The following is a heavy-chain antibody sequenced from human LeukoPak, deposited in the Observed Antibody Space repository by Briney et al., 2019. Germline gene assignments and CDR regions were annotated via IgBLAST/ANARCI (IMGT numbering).Heavy chain of an antibody. V-gene: IGHV1-18*01. CDR3: ARDRSLAMVRVLGY. Sequence: ASVKVSCKASGYTFTSYGISWVRQAPGQGLEWMGWISAYNGNTNYAQKLQGRVTMTTDTSTSTAYMELRSLRSDDTAVYYCARDRSLAMVRVLGYWGQGTLVTVSS. CDR1: GYTFTSYG. J-gene: IGHJ4*02. D-gene: IGHD3-10*01. CDR2: ISAYNGNT.